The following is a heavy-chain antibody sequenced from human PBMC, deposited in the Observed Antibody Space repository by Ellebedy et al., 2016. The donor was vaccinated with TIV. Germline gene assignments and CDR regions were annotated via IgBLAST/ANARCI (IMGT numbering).Heavy chain of an antibody. CDR1: GFTFGDYA. Sequence: GGSLRLXXTASGFTFGDYAVSWFRQAPGKGLEWVGLIRTKTYDGTTDYAASVKGRFTISRDDSKSIAYLQMNSLKTEDTAVYYCTSYYYGSGREYWGQGTPVTVSS. D-gene: IGHD3-10*01. J-gene: IGHJ4*02. CDR2: IRTKTYDGTT. CDR3: TSYYYGSGREY. V-gene: IGHV3-49*03.